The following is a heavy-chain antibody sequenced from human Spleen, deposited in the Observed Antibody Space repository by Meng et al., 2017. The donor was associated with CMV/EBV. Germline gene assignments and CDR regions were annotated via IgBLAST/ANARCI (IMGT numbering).Heavy chain of an antibody. Sequence: FPFTTYAMHWVRQAPGKGLEWITLISYDGRDTYYAGSVKGRFTVSRDNSRNTLYLQLRGLRTEDTAVYYCGRDMDVYTRSSPWFDPWGQGALVTVSS. CDR3: GRDMDVYTRSSPWFDP. J-gene: IGHJ5*02. CDR2: ISYDGRDT. V-gene: IGHV3-30*04. CDR1: FPFTTYA. D-gene: IGHD6-6*01.